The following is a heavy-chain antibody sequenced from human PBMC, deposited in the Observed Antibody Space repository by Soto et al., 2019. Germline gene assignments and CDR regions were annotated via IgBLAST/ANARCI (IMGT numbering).Heavy chain of an antibody. CDR3: ARDDYGDYVDWYFDL. J-gene: IGHJ2*01. CDR1: GFTFSSYS. CDR2: ISSCSSTI. D-gene: IGHD4-17*01. Sequence: EVQLVESGGGLVQPGGSLRLSCAASGFTFSSYSMNWVRQAPGKGLEWVSYISSCSSTIYYADSVKGRFTISRDNAKNSLYLQMNSLRAEDTAVYYCARDDYGDYVDWYFDLWGRGTLVTVSS. V-gene: IGHV3-48*01.